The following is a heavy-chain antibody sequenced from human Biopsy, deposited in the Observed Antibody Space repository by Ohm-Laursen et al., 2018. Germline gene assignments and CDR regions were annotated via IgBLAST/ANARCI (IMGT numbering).Heavy chain of an antibody. CDR1: GFTFSSSW. CDR3: AKAGRGYIDY. J-gene: IGHJ4*02. D-gene: IGHD5-18*01. CDR2: FNSDGTDT. Sequence: GSLRLSFAASGFTFSSSWMHWVRQAPGKGLEWVSRFNSDGTDTTYADSVKGRFTISRDNAKNTLYLQMNSLRVEDTAVYYCAKAGRGYIDYWGQGTLVIVSS. V-gene: IGHV3-74*01.